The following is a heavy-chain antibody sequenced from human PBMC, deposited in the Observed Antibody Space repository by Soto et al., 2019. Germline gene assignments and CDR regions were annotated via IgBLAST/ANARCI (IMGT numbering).Heavy chain of an antibody. CDR2: ISYDGSNK. Sequence: GGSLRLSCAASGFTFSSYGMHWVRQAPGKGLEWVAVISYDGSNKYYADSVKGRFTISRDNSNNTLYLQMNSLRAEDTAVYYCAKDRGFWGSYYYYYGMDVWGQGTTVTVSS. J-gene: IGHJ6*02. CDR1: GFTFSSYG. D-gene: IGHD3-16*01. CDR3: AKDRGFWGSYYYYYGMDV. V-gene: IGHV3-30*18.